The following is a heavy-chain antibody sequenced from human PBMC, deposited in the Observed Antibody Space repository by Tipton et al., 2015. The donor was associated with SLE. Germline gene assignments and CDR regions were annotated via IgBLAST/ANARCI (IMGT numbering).Heavy chain of an antibody. Sequence: SLRLSCTASGFTFGDYAMSWFRQAPGKGLEWVGFIRSKAYGGTTEYAASVKGRFTISRDDSKSIAYLQMNSLKTEDTAVYYCTSSVVAATRRYYSGMDVWGQGTTVTVSS. CDR1: GFTFGDYA. CDR3: TSSVVAATRRYYSGMDV. V-gene: IGHV3-49*03. J-gene: IGHJ6*02. D-gene: IGHD2-15*01. CDR2: IRSKAYGGTT.